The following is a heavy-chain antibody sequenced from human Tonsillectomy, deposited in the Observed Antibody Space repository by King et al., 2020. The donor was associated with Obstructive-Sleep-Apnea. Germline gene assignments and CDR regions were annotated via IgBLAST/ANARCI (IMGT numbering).Heavy chain of an antibody. V-gene: IGHV3-49*03. CDR1: GFTFGDYT. CDR3: TGREQQLALPFDY. J-gene: IGHJ4*02. Sequence: VQLVESGGGLVHPGRSLRLSCTASGFTFGDYTVSWFRQAPGKGLEWVGFIRSKAYGGTTEYAASVKGRFTISRDDSKSIAYLHMNSLKTEDTAVYYCTGREQQLALPFDYWGQGTLVTVSS. D-gene: IGHD6-13*01. CDR2: IRSKAYGGTT.